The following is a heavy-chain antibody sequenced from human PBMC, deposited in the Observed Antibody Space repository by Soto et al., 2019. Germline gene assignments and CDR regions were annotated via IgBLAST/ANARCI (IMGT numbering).Heavy chain of an antibody. J-gene: IGHJ4*02. CDR1: GFTFSSYG. Sequence: QVQLVESGGGVVQPWRSVRLSCAASGFTFSSYGMHWVRQAPGKGLEWVAVISYDGSNKYYADSVKGLFTISRDNSKNTLYLQMNSLRAEDTAVYYCAKDLDLYDCDYWGQGTLVTVSS. D-gene: IGHD2-2*02. CDR2: ISYDGSNK. CDR3: AKDLDLYDCDY. V-gene: IGHV3-30*18.